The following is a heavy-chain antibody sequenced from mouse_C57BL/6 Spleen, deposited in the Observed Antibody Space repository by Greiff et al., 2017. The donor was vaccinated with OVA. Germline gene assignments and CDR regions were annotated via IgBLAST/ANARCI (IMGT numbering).Heavy chain of an antibody. CDR2: IYPGDGDT. D-gene: IGHD2-4*01. CDR3: GRVGLHHFDC. Sequence: QVQLQQSGPELVKPGASVQISCKASGYAFRSSWMNWVKQRPGKGLEWIGRIYPGDGDTNYNGKFKGKATLTADKSSSTAYMQLSSLASEDSAVYDCGRVGLHHFDCWGQGTTLTVSS. CDR1: GYAFRSSW. V-gene: IGHV1-82*01. J-gene: IGHJ2*01.